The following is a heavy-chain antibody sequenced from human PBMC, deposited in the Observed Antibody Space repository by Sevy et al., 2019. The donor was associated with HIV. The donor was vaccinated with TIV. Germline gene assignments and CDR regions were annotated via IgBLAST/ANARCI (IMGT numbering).Heavy chain of an antibody. CDR3: AGENAWGRGYS. D-gene: IGHD1-26*01. J-gene: IGHJ4*02. CDR2: IYYNGHI. CDR1: GGSITSLY. V-gene: IGHV4-59*08. Sequence: SKTLSLTCTVSGGSITSLYWNWIRQPPGKGLEWIANIYYNGHINYNLSLKSRVTLSLDTSKNQFSLRLSSVTAADTAMYYCAGENAWGRGYSWGQGTLVTVSS.